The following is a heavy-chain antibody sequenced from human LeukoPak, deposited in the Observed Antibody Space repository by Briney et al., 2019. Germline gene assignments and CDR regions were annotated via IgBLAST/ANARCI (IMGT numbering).Heavy chain of an antibody. Sequence: GGSLRLSCAASGFTFDDYAMPWVRQAPGKGLEWVSGISGSGADIHYADSVRGRFTVSRDNSANTLYLQMNSLRVDDTATYYCVKDQGPDYAPWGSATHFYWGQGALVTVSS. CDR2: ISGSGADI. CDR3: VKDQGPDYAPWGSATHFY. J-gene: IGHJ4*02. V-gene: IGHV3-23*01. D-gene: IGHD4-17*01. CDR1: GFTFDDYA.